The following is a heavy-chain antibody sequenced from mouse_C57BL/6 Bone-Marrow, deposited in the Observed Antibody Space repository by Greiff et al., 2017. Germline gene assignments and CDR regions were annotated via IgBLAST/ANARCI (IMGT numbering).Heavy chain of an antibody. CDR1: GFTFSSYT. CDR2: ISGGGGNT. CDR3: ARRGAAGYFDV. Sequence: EVQLVESGGGLVKPGGSLKLSCAASGFTFSSYTMSWVRQTPEKRLEWVATISGGGGNTYYPGSVKGRFTISRDNAKNTLYLQMSSLRSEDTALYYCARRGAAGYFDVWGTGTTVTVSS. J-gene: IGHJ1*03. V-gene: IGHV5-9*01. D-gene: IGHD6-1*01.